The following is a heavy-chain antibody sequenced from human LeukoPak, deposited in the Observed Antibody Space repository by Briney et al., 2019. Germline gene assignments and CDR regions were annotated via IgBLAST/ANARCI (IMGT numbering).Heavy chain of an antibody. J-gene: IGHJ4*02. CDR1: GGSISTYY. Sequence: SETLSLTCTVSGGSISTYYWSWIRQPPGKGLEWIGIIYYSGSTYSNPSLKSRVTISVDTSKNQFSLKLSSVTAADTAVYYCARAYGDYEIDYWGQGTLVTVSS. CDR3: ARAYGDYEIDY. V-gene: IGHV4-59*08. CDR2: IYYSGST. D-gene: IGHD4-17*01.